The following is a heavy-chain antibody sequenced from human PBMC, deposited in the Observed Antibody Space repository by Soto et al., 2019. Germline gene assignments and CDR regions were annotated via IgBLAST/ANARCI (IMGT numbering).Heavy chain of an antibody. V-gene: IGHV3-74*01. CDR3: VRDIR. CDR2: INSDGTTT. CDR1: GFTFNNFW. J-gene: IGHJ4*02. Sequence: EVQLVESGGGLVQPGGSLRLSCAAYGFTFNNFWMYWVRQTPEKGLVWVSGINSDGTTTIYAVSVKGRFTISRDNAKNTLYLQMNSLTVEDTAIYYCVRDIRWGQGTLVTVSS.